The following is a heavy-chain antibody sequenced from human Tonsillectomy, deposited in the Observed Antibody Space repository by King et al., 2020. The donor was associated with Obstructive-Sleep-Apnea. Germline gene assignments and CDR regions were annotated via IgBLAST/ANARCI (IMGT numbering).Heavy chain of an antibody. Sequence: VQLVESGAEVKKPGSSVKVSCKASGGTFSSYPISWVRQAPGHGLEWMGRINPLLDVPNYAQKFQGRLTITADRSTSTAYMELSSLRSEDTAVYYCARVVNWNHSRVFDYWGQGTLITVSS. CDR3: ARVVNWNHSRVFDY. J-gene: IGHJ4*02. CDR2: INPLLDVP. D-gene: IGHD1-20*01. V-gene: IGHV1-69*09. CDR1: GGTFSSYP.